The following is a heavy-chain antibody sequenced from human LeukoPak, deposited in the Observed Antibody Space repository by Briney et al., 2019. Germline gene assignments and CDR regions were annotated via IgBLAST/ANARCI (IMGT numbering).Heavy chain of an antibody. CDR3: ARDYDFWTSSRGHPYY. CDR1: GYAFTSYG. Sequence: GASVKVSCKASGYAFTSYGINWVRQAPGQGLEWMGWISTYNNITNYAQNLQGRVTMTTDTSTTTAYMELRSLRSDDTAVYYCARDYDFWTSSRGHPYYWGQGTLVTVSS. J-gene: IGHJ4*02. D-gene: IGHD3/OR15-3a*01. CDR2: ISTYNNIT. V-gene: IGHV1-18*01.